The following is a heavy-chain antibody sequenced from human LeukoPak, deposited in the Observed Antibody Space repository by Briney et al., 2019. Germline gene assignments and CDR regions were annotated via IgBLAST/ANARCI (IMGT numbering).Heavy chain of an antibody. CDR1: GGSISSYY. D-gene: IGHD5/OR15-5a*01. J-gene: IGHJ4*02. CDR2: IYTSGST. Sequence: SETLSFTCTVSGGSISSYYWSWIRQPPGKGLEWIGYIYTSGSTNYNPSLKSRVTISVDTSKNQFSLNLSSVTAADTAVYYCARKSLRQNYFDYWGQGILVTVSS. V-gene: IGHV4-4*09. CDR3: ARKSLRQNYFDY.